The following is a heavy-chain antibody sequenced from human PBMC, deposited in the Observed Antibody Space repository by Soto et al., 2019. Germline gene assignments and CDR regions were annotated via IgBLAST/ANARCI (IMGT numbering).Heavy chain of an antibody. CDR2: IIPIFGTA. Sequence: QVQLVQSGAEVKKPGSSVKVSCKASGGTFSSYSINWVRQAPGQGLEWMGEIIPIFGTANNAQKFQGRVTITADESTSTAYMELSSLRSEDTAVYYCAREGGRHSGGIDYWGQGTLVTVSS. D-gene: IGHD1-26*01. CDR3: AREGGRHSGGIDY. J-gene: IGHJ4*02. V-gene: IGHV1-69*01. CDR1: GGTFSSYS.